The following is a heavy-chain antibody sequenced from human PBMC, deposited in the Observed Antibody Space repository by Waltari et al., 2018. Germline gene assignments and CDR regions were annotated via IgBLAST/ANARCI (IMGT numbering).Heavy chain of an antibody. Sequence: QVQLQESGPGLVKPSETLSLTCTVSCGSISSSYWSWIRQPPGKGLAWIGYIYYSGSTNYNPSLKSRVTISVDTSKNQFSLKLSSVTAADTAVYYCARSSITVVPAAILSSGMDVWGQGTTVTVSS. D-gene: IGHD2-2*01. CDR3: ARSSITVVPAAILSSGMDV. CDR1: CGSISSSY. V-gene: IGHV4-59*01. CDR2: IYYSGST. J-gene: IGHJ6*02.